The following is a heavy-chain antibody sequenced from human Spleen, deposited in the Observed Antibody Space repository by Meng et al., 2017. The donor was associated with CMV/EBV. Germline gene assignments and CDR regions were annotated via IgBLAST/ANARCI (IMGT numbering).Heavy chain of an antibody. CDR1: GYTFTSYG. D-gene: IGHD3-10*01. V-gene: IGHV1-69*05. J-gene: IGHJ6*02. Sequence: SVKVSCKASGYTFTSYGISWVRQAPGQGLEWMGGIIPVFATANYAQKFQDKATFTTDESTSTAYMELNSLRSEDTAVYYCARGPFGTGFMDVWGQGTTVTVSS. CDR3: ARGPFGTGFMDV. CDR2: IIPVFATA.